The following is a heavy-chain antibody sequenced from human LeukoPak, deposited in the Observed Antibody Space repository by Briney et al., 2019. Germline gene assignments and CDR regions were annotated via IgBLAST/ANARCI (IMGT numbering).Heavy chain of an antibody. CDR2: ISNSGSTI. J-gene: IGHJ1*01. V-gene: IGHV3-48*03. CDR1: GFTFSSYE. CDR3: ARTTYGDPAEYFQH. Sequence: PGGSLRLSCAASGFTFSSYEMNWVRQAPGKGLECVSYISNSGSTIYYADSVKGRFTISRDNAKNSLYLQMNSLRAEDTAVYYCARTTYGDPAEYFQHWGQGTLVTVSS. D-gene: IGHD4-17*01.